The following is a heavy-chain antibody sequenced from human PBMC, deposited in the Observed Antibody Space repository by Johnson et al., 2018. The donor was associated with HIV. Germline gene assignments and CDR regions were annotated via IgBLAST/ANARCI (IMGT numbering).Heavy chain of an antibody. CDR2: IYSGGSP. CDR1: GFTFSSYV. Sequence: VQLVESGGGLVQPGGSLRVSCAASGFTFSSYVMSWVRQAPGKGLEWVSVIYSGGSPYYADSVKGRFTISRDNSKNTLYLQMNSLRAEDTAVYYCTTAIVIDAFDIWGQGTMVTVSS. V-gene: IGHV3-66*01. J-gene: IGHJ3*02. CDR3: TTAIVIDAFDI. D-gene: IGHD3-16*02.